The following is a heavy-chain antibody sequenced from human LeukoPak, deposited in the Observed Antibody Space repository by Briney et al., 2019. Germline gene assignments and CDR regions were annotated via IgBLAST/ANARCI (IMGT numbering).Heavy chain of an antibody. CDR2: IYYSGST. CDR3: ARDWEGRGAYMDV. D-gene: IGHD1-26*01. CDR1: GGSISSSSYY. J-gene: IGHJ6*03. V-gene: IGHV4-39*07. Sequence: SETLSLTCTASGGSISSSSYYWGWIRQPPGKGLEWIGSIYYSGSTYYNPSLKSRVTISVDTSKNQFSLKLSSVTAADTAVYYCARDWEGRGAYMDVWGKGTTVTVSS.